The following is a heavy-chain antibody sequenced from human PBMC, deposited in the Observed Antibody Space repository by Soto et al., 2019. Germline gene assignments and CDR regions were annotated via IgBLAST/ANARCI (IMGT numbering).Heavy chain of an antibody. J-gene: IGHJ4*02. Sequence: QVQLVQSGAEVKKPGSSVKVSCKASGGIFSTYAISWLRQAPGQGLEWMGGIIPLFGTPNYAQRFQGRVTMTADESTSTADMELRRLRSEDTAVYYCARDRDDYGSGNYYTRFDFWGQGTLVTVSS. V-gene: IGHV1-69*01. CDR1: GGIFSTYA. CDR2: IIPLFGTP. CDR3: ARDRDDYGSGNYYTRFDF. D-gene: IGHD3-10*01.